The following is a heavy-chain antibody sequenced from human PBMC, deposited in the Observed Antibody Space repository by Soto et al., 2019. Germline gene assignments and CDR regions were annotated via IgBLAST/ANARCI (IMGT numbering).Heavy chain of an antibody. D-gene: IGHD4-17*01. CDR3: ATAGTTVSGIYYYYYYMDV. Sequence: GASVKVSCKVSGYTLTELSMHWVRQAPGKGLEWMGGFDPEDGETIYAQKFQGRVTMTEDTSTDTAYMELSSLRSEDTAVYYCATAGTTVSGIYYYYYYMDVWGKGTTVTVSS. CDR1: GYTLTELS. J-gene: IGHJ6*03. CDR2: FDPEDGET. V-gene: IGHV1-24*01.